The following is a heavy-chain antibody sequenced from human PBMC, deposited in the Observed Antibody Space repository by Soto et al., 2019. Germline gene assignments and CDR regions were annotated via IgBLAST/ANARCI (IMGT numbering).Heavy chain of an antibody. CDR1: GYRFSSSW. CDR2: VYPSDSDV. D-gene: IGHD3-22*01. V-gene: IGHV5-51*01. Sequence: GESLKISCQGTGYRFSSSWIGWVRQKPGKGLEWLGNVYPSDSDVRYSPAFEGQVTISADNSINTAYLQLLNLKASDTAMYYCARQTYYYDSNANYQYYFDSWGQGTLVTVSS. CDR3: ARQTYYYDSNANYQYYFDS. J-gene: IGHJ4*02.